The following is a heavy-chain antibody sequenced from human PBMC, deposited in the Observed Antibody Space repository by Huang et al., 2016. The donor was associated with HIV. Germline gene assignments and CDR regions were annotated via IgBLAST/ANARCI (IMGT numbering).Heavy chain of an antibody. CDR2: IYEKGST. D-gene: IGHD3-10*01. CDR1: GGSIRRSDYH. J-gene: IGHJ6*03. V-gene: IGHV4-39*01. CDR3: ARHREGPVAYYSGWGSHLNYMDV. Sequence: LLLQESGPGLVKPSEALALTCAVSGGSIRRSDYHWGWIRQPPGKGLEWIGSIYEKGSTRYRPSRKRRVTIAVDTSKNLFFLNLTSMTAADTAVYYCARHREGPVAYYSGWGSHLNYMDVWGRGRTVVVSS.